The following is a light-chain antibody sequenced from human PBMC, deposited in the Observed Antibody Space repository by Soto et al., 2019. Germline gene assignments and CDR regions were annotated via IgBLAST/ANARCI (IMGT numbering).Light chain of an antibody. CDR1: QSVNTNY. Sequence: EIVLTQSPGTLSLSPGERATLSCRASQSVNTNYLAWYQQKSGQAPRLLIYGASSRATGILDRFSGSGSGTDFTLTISRLEPEDFAAYFCQQYGSSPITFGQGTRLEIK. J-gene: IGKJ5*01. CDR3: QQYGSSPIT. CDR2: GAS. V-gene: IGKV3-20*01.